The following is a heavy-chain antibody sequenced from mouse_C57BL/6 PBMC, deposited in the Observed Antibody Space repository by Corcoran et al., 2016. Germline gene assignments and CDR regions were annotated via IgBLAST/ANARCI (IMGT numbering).Heavy chain of an antibody. CDR2: INPNNGGT. V-gene: IGHV1-26*01. J-gene: IGHJ1*03. Sequence: EVQLQQSGTELVKPGASVKISCKASGYTFTDYYMNWVKQSHGKSLEWIGDINPNNGGTSYNQKFKGKATLTVDKSSSTAYMELRSLTSEDSAFYYCASGCLSHWYFDVWGTGTTVTVSS. CDR1: GYTFTDYY. CDR3: ASGCLSHWYFDV. D-gene: IGHD1-1*01.